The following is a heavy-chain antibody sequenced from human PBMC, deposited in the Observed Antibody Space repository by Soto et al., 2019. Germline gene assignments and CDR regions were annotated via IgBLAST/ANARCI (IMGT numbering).Heavy chain of an antibody. CDR1: GYTFTSYD. J-gene: IGHJ6*02. CDR2: MNPNSGNT. Sequence: ASVKVSCKASGYTFTSYDINWVRQATGQGLEWMGWMNPNSGNTGYAQKFQGRVTMTRNTSISTAYMELSSLRSEDTAVYYCARGATWNAIGYYYYYGMDVWGQGTTVTVSS. V-gene: IGHV1-8*01. CDR3: ARGATWNAIGYYYYYGMDV. D-gene: IGHD1-1*01.